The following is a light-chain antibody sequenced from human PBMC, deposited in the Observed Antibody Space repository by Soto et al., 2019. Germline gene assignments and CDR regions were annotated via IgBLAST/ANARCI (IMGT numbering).Light chain of an antibody. CDR2: DAS. CDR1: EDISDY. V-gene: IGKV1-33*01. Sequence: DIQMTQSPSSLSASVGDRVTITCQASEDISDYLNWYQQKPGKAPKLLIYDASLLETGAPSRFSGSGSGTDFTFTISSLQPEDIATYYCQQYTSLPRTFGQGTKLAIK. J-gene: IGKJ2*01. CDR3: QQYTSLPRT.